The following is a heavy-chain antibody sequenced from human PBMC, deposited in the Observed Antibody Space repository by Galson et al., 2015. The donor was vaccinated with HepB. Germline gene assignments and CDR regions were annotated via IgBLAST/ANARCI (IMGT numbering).Heavy chain of an antibody. V-gene: IGHV1-3*01. J-gene: IGHJ4*02. CDR3: ARQGTSWAREFDY. CDR1: GYIFSSYA. CDR2: INADNDNT. Sequence: SVKVSCKASGYIFSSYAIHWVRQAPGQRLEWMGWINADNDNTKYSQKFQGRVTITRDTSASTVYMELRSLRSEDTAVYYCARQGTSWAREFDYWGQGTLVTVSS. D-gene: IGHD6-13*01.